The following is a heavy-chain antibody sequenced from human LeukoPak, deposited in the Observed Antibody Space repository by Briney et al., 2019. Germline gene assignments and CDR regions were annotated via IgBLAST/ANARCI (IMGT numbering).Heavy chain of an antibody. CDR1: GYTFTSYG. J-gene: IGHJ4*02. CDR3: ARVVFSYYYDSSGYYSLIIDY. Sequence: ASVKVSCKASGYTFTSYGISWVRQAPGQGLEWMGWISAYNGNTNYAQKLQGRVTMTTDTSTSTAYMELRSLRSDDTAVYYCARVVFSYYYDSSGYYSLIIDYWGQGTLVTVSS. D-gene: IGHD3-22*01. CDR2: ISAYNGNT. V-gene: IGHV1-18*01.